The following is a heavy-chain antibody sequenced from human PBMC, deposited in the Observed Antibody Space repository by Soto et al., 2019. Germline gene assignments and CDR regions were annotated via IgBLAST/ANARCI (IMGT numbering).Heavy chain of an antibody. CDR2: ISAYNGKR. CDR1: GYDFTSYG. V-gene: IGHV1-18*01. Sequence: QGKLLQSGDEVKKPGASVRVSCRASGYDFTSYGISWVRQAPGQGLEWVSWISAYNGKRDTAQKFQGRVTMTLDTSTDTAHMELGDLTSDDTAVYYCARGRIVASIHDAFEIWGQGTMVAVSS. D-gene: IGHD2-21*01. J-gene: IGHJ3*02. CDR3: ARGRIVASIHDAFEI.